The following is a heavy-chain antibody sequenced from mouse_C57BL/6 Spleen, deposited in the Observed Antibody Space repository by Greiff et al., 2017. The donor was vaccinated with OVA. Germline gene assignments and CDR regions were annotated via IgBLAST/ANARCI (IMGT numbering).Heavy chain of an antibody. CDR3: ASLDSSDYATTY. CDR1: GFTFSSYG. V-gene: IGHV5-6*01. J-gene: IGHJ3*01. D-gene: IGHD3-2*02. Sequence: VQLKESGGDLVKPGGSLKLSCAASGFTFSSYGMSWVRQTPDKRLEWVATISSGGSYTYYPDSVKGRFTISRDNAKNTLYLQMSSLKSEDTAMYYCASLDSSDYATTYWGQGTLVTVSA. CDR2: ISSGGSYT.